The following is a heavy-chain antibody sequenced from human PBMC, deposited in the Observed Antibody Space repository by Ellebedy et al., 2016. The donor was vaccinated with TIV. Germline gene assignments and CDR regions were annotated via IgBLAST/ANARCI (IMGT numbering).Heavy chain of an antibody. D-gene: IGHD6-19*01. Sequence: GGSLRLSCVASGFTFSNYWMSWVRQAPGKGLEWVANIKQDASERYYVDSVKGRFSISRDNAKNSIYLQMNSLRGEDTAVYYCARDQWLGRAYYFDSWGQGILLIVSS. V-gene: IGHV3-7*01. J-gene: IGHJ4*02. CDR3: ARDQWLGRAYYFDS. CDR1: GFTFSNYW. CDR2: IKQDASER.